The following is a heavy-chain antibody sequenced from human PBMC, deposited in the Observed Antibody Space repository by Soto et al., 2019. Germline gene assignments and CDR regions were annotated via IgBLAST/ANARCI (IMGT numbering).Heavy chain of an antibody. CDR2: VSNGGGRT. J-gene: IGHJ4*02. Sequence: EVHLLESGGGLVQPGGSLRLSCVASGFSFSSYAMTWVRQAPGKGLEWVSGVSNGGGRTYYADYVKGRFTISRDNSKNTVYLQMNSLRADDTAVYYCAKDHYGSGINYFDYWGQGTLVTVSS. CDR3: AKDHYGSGINYFDY. V-gene: IGHV3-23*01. D-gene: IGHD3-10*01. CDR1: GFSFSSYA.